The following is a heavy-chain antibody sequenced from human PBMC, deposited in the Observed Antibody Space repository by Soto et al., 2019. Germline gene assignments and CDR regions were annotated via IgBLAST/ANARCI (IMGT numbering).Heavy chain of an antibody. CDR1: GFNFRSYV. J-gene: IGHJ6*02. D-gene: IGHD2-2*01. CDR3: AKDRAGCGTTKCYLYGMDV. V-gene: IGHV3-23*01. Sequence: EVQLLESGGGLVQPGGSLRLSCAASGFNFRSYVMSWVRQAPGKGLEWVAGMSGSGGSTYYADSVKGRFTISRDNSKNTLYLEMNSLRAEDTAVYYCAKDRAGCGTTKCYLYGMDVWGQGTTVAVSS. CDR2: MSGSGGST.